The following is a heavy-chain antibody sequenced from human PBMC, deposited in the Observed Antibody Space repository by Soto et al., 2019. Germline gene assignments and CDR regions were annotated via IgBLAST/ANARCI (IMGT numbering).Heavy chain of an antibody. Sequence: EVQLVESGGGLVQPGGSLRLSCAASGFTFRYYSMNWVRQAPGKGLEWLSYISTSGSTKYYADSVKGRFTISRDNANNSLYLQMSSLRDEDTAVYYCASVEGGFDLWCQGTMVTVSS. CDR3: ASVEGGFDL. CDR2: ISTSGSTK. J-gene: IGHJ3*01. D-gene: IGHD3-16*01. V-gene: IGHV3-48*02. CDR1: GFTFRYYS.